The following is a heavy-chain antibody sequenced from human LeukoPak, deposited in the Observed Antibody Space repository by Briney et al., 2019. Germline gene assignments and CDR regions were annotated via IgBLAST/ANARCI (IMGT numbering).Heavy chain of an antibody. V-gene: IGHV3-48*04. Sequence: PGGSLRLSCAASGFTFSSYSMNWIRQAPGKGLEWVSYISSSGSTIYYADSVKGRFTISRDNAKNSLYLQMNSLRAEDTAVYYCARDFPGDAFDIWGQGTMVTVSS. CDR2: ISSSGSTI. CDR1: GFTFSSYS. J-gene: IGHJ3*02. CDR3: ARDFPGDAFDI.